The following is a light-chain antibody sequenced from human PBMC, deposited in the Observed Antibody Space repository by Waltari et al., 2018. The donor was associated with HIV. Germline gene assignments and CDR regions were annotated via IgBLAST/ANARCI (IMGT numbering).Light chain of an antibody. Sequence: QSALTQPASVSASPGQSITISCTGTSSDIGNYDLVSWYQQRPGKPPKLMIYEVNQWPSGVSNRFSGSKSGITASLTISGLQAEDEADYYCCSYVTTGTWVFGGGTKLTVL. CDR1: SSDIGNYDL. CDR2: EVN. CDR3: CSYVTTGTWV. V-gene: IGLV2-23*02. J-gene: IGLJ3*02.